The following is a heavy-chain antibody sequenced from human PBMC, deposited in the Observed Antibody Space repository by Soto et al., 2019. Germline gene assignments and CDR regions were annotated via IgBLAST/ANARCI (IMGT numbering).Heavy chain of an antibody. J-gene: IGHJ4*02. CDR3: ARVSRGSSQFAY. V-gene: IGHV4-59*01. Sequence: QVQLQESGPGLVKPSETLSLTCTVSGGSISSYYWSWIRQPPGKGLEWIGYIYYSGSTNYNPSLKSRVTISVDTSKNQFSLKLSSVTAADTAVYYCARVSRGSSQFAYWGQGTLVTVSS. D-gene: IGHD6-13*01. CDR2: IYYSGST. CDR1: GGSISSYY.